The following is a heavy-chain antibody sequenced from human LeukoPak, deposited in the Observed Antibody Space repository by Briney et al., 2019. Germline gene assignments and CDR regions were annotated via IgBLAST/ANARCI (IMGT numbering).Heavy chain of an antibody. CDR3: ARGSGWSGGGLFDY. CDR2: ISAYNGNT. Sequence: VASVKVSCKASGYTFTDYHIHWVRQAPGQGLEWMGWISAYNGNTNYAQKLQGRVTMTRDTSISTAYMELSRLRSDDTAVYYCARGSGWSGGGLFDYWGQGTLVTVSS. V-gene: IGHV1-2*02. D-gene: IGHD6-19*01. J-gene: IGHJ4*02. CDR1: GYTFTDYH.